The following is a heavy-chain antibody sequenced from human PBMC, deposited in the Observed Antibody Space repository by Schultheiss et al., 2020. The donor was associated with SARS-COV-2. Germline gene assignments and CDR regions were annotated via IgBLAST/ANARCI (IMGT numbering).Heavy chain of an antibody. Sequence: GGSLRLSCAASGFTFSSYSMNWVRQAPGKGLEWVSYISSSSSTIYYADSVKGRFTISRDNAKNSLYLQMDSLRAEDTALYYCARVNHRVGNWFDPWGQGTLVTVSS. CDR1: GFTFSSYS. J-gene: IGHJ5*02. V-gene: IGHV3-48*04. CDR3: ARVNHRVGNWFDP. CDR2: ISSSSSTI. D-gene: IGHD2-15*01.